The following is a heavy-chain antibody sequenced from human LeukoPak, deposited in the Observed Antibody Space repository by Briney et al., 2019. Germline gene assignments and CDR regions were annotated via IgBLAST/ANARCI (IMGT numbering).Heavy chain of an antibody. CDR1: GFTFSSHA. CDR3: ARDRGYSGYGEIDY. V-gene: IGHV3-21*01. J-gene: IGHJ4*02. D-gene: IGHD5-12*01. Sequence: PGGSLRLSCAASGFTFSSHAMTWVRQAPGKGLEWVSVIVSNGGITYYADSVKGRFTISRDNAKNSLYLQMNSLRAEDTAVYYCARDRGYSGYGEIDYWGQGTLVTVSS. CDR2: IVSNGGIT.